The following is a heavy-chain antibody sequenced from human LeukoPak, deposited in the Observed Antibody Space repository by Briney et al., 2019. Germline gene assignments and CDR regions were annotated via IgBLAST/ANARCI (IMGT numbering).Heavy chain of an antibody. V-gene: IGHV3-48*04. CDR3: ARDFSYCSGGSCYSGNFDY. J-gene: IGHJ4*02. Sequence: GGSLGLSCAASGFTFNKYSMSWVRQAPGKGLEWISYIDGSSATIYYADSVKGRFTISRDNAKNTLYLQMNSLRAEDTAVYYCARDFSYCSGGSCYSGNFDYWGQGTLVTVSS. D-gene: IGHD2-15*01. CDR2: IDGSSATI. CDR1: GFTFNKYS.